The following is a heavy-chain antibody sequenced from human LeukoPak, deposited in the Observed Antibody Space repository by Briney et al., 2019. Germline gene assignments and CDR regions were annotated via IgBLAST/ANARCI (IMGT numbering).Heavy chain of an antibody. Sequence: SETLSLTRTVSGGSISSYYWSWIRQPPGKGLEWIGYIYYSGSTNYNPSLKSRVTISVDTSKNQFSLKRSSVTAADTAVYYCARARPIYYYGMDVWGQGTTVTVSS. V-gene: IGHV4-59*01. CDR3: ARARPIYYYGMDV. J-gene: IGHJ6*02. CDR1: GGSISSYY. CDR2: IYYSGST.